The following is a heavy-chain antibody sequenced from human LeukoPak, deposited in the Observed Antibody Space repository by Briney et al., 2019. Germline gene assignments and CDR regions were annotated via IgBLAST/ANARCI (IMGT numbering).Heavy chain of an antibody. CDR1: GFTFSDYY. CDR3: GSCYLGNGVDY. Sequence: GGSLRLSCAASGFTFSDYYMSWTRQAPGKGLEWVSYISSSGSTIYYADSVKGRFTISRDNAKNSLYLQMNSLRAEDTAVYYCGSCYLGNGVDYWGQGTLVTVSS. CDR2: ISSSGSTI. D-gene: IGHD2-15*01. J-gene: IGHJ4*02. V-gene: IGHV3-11*01.